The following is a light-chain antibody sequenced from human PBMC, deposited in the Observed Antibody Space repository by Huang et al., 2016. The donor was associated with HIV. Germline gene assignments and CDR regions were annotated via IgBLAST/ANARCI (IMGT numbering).Light chain of an antibody. V-gene: IGKV3-11*01. CDR1: QSVRSQ. CDR2: DAS. Sequence: EIVLTQSPATLSLSPGERATLSCRASQSVRSQLAWYQQKPGQAPRPLIYDASNRATGIPARFSGSGSGTDFTLTISSLESEDFAVYYCQRRSNWPPQYAFGQGTKVEIK. CDR3: QRRSNWPPQYA. J-gene: IGKJ2*01.